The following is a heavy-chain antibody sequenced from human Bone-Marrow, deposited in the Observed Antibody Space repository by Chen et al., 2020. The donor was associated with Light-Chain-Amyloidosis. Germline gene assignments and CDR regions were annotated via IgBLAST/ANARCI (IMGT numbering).Heavy chain of an antibody. D-gene: IGHD3-9*01. CDR2: ISGRGGSR. CDR3: AKDISYDDILPGYPADAFDI. Sequence: EVQLVESGGGLLQRGGSLRLSCAASGFAFSSYAMSWVRQAPGKGLEGVSTISGRGGSRYYGDSGKGRLPISRDNSKNALFLQMNSLRAEDTAVYYCAKDISYDDILPGYPADAFDIWGQGTMVTVSS. V-gene: IGHV3-23*04. CDR1: GFAFSSYA. J-gene: IGHJ3*02.